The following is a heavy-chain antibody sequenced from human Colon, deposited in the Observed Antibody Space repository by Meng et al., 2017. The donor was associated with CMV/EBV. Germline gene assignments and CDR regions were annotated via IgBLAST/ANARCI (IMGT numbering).Heavy chain of an antibody. CDR3: ARDLWSGSSDYFDY. V-gene: IGHV1-2*02. CDR2: INPKSGDT. D-gene: IGHD3-3*01. Sequence: QGQLGQPGAEVKKPGASVKVSCKASGYTFTGFYIQWVRQAPGQGLEWMGWINPKSGDTIYEQKFQGRVTMTRDTSISTVYMDLNSLRSDDTAVYFCARDLWSGSSDYFDYWGQGTLVTVSS. CDR1: GYTFTGFY. J-gene: IGHJ4*02.